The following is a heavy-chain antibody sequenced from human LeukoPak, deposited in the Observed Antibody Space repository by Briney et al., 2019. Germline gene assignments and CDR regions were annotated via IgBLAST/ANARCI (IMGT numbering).Heavy chain of an antibody. Sequence: GGSLRLSCAAPGFTLSSNWRGWVGQTPGKGLEWVANIKEDGGEKYYVDSVKGRFTISRDNAKSSLFLQMNSLRTEDTAVYYCATTRGFDYWGQGTLVTVSS. CDR2: IKEDGGEK. D-gene: IGHD1-1*01. J-gene: IGHJ4*02. CDR3: ATTRGFDY. V-gene: IGHV3-7*03. CDR1: GFTLSSNW.